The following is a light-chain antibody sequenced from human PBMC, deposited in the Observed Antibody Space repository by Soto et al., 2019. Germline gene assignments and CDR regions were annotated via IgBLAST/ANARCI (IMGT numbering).Light chain of an antibody. CDR2: DAS. CDR1: QSTSNW. J-gene: IGKJ1*01. Sequence: DIPMTQSPSTLSASVGDRVTITCRASQSTSNWLAWYQQKPGKAPKLLIYDASSLESGVPLRFSGSGSGTEFTLTISSLQPDDFATYYCQQYGSYSTFGQGTKVEIK. V-gene: IGKV1-5*01. CDR3: QQYGSYST.